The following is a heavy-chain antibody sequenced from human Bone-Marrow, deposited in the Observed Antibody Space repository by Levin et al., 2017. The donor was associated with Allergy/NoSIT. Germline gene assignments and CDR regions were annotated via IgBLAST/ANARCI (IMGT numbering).Heavy chain of an antibody. CDR2: INHDGST. J-gene: IGHJ3*02. Sequence: PGGSLRLSCAVYGGSFSGYFWSWIRQLPGRGLEWIGEINHDGSTNHNPSLKSRVTISADTSKKQFSLKLSSVTAADTALYFCARRGKTVGATWAFDIWGRGTMVTVSS. V-gene: IGHV4-34*01. CDR3: ARRGKTVGATWAFDI. D-gene: IGHD1-26*01. CDR1: GGSFSGYF.